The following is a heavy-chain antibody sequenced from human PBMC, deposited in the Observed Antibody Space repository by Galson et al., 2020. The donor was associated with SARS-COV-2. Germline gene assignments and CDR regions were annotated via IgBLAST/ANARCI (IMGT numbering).Heavy chain of an antibody. CDR1: GFTFSSYD. CDR2: IGTAGDT. V-gene: IGHV3-13*01. Sequence: GESLQISCAASGFTFSSYDMHWVRHATGKGLEWVSAIGTAGDTYYPGSVKGRFTISRENAKNSLYLQMNSLRAGDTAVYYCVTGDYYGSGSYRPLDYWGQGTLVTVSS. CDR3: VTGDYYGSGSYRPLDY. D-gene: IGHD3-10*01. J-gene: IGHJ4*02.